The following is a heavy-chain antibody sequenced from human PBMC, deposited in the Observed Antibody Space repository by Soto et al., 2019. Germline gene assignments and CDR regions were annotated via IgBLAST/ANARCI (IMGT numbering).Heavy chain of an antibody. Sequence: QVQLVQSGAEVKQPGASVKVSCKASGYTFSDYDINWVRQAAGQGLVWMGWMNPYSGNTGYAQKFQGRVTMTTDTSITTAYMELSSLRFEDTAIYYCARGRFRRTWFDPWGQGTLVTVSS. V-gene: IGHV1-8*01. J-gene: IGHJ5*02. CDR2: MNPYSGNT. CDR1: GYTFSDYD. D-gene: IGHD3-16*01. CDR3: ARGRFRRTWFDP.